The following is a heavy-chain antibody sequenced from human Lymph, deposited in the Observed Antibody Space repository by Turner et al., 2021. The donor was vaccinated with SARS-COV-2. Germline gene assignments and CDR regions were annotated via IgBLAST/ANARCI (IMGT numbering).Heavy chain of an antibody. CDR1: GGSISSYY. CDR2: IHYSGST. V-gene: IGHV4-59*08. Sequence: QVQLQESGTGLVKPSETLSLTCTVSGGSISSYYWSWIRQPPGKGLEWIGYIHYSGSTNYNPSLKSRVTISVDTSKNQFSLKLNSVTAADTAVYYCARHGFSGWYGGGMDVWGQGTTVTVSS. D-gene: IGHD6-19*01. J-gene: IGHJ6*02. CDR3: ARHGFSGWYGGGMDV.